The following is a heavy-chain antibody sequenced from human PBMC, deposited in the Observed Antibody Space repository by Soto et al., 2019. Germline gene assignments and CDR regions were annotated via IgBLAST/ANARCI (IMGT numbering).Heavy chain of an antibody. Sequence: PSETLSLTCTVSGGSISSSSYYWGWIRQPPGKGLEWIGRIYYSGSTYYNPSLKSRVTISVDTSKNQFSLKLSSVTAADTAVYYCARLWAYFGYYDFWSGYHGGYYGMDVWGQGTTVTVSS. J-gene: IGHJ6*02. CDR2: IYYSGST. CDR3: ARLWAYFGYYDFWSGYHGGYYGMDV. V-gene: IGHV4-39*01. CDR1: GGSISSSSYY. D-gene: IGHD3-3*01.